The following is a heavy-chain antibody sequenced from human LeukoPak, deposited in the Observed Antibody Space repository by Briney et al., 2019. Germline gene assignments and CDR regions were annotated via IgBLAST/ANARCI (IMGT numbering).Heavy chain of an antibody. V-gene: IGHV3-21*01. CDR3: AKDWRFGDY. J-gene: IGHJ4*02. D-gene: IGHD3-10*01. CDR2: ITTSSSYM. CDR1: GFTFSAYN. Sequence: GGSLRLSCAASGFTFSAYNMNWVRRTPGKGLEWVSSITTSSSYMFYADSVRGRFTISRDNAENSLYLQMNSLRAEDTAVYYCAKDWRFGDYWGQGTLVTVSS.